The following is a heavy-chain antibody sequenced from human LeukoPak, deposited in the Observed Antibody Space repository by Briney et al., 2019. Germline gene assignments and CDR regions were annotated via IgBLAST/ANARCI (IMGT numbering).Heavy chain of an antibody. CDR3: ARGSAIVGATGYYNGMDV. J-gene: IGHJ6*02. CDR2: VGTAGDP. Sequence: GGSLRLSCAASGFTFSNYDIHWVRQATGKGLEWVSGVGTAGDPFYTGSVKGRFTISRENAKNSSYLQMNSLRAGDTAVYYCARGSAIVGATGYYNGMDVWGQGTTVTVSS. CDR1: GFTFSNYD. D-gene: IGHD1-26*01. V-gene: IGHV3-13*05.